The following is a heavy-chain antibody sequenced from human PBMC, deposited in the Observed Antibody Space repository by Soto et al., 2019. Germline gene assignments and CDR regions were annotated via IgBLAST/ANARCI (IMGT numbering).Heavy chain of an antibody. V-gene: IGHV1-3*01. Sequence: ASVKVSCKASGYTFTSYAMHWVRQAPGQRLEWMGWINAGNGNTKYSQKFQGRVTITRDTSASTAYMELSSPRSEDTAVYYCARGKMATHYYYYGMDVWGQGTTVTV. CDR3: ARGKMATHYYYYGMDV. CDR1: GYTFTSYA. D-gene: IGHD5-12*01. CDR2: INAGNGNT. J-gene: IGHJ6*02.